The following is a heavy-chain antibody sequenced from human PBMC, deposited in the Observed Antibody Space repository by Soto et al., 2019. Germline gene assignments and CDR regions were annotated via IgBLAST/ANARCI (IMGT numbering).Heavy chain of an antibody. Sequence: QVQLVESGGGVVQPGRSLRLSCAASGFTFSSYAMHWVRQAPGKGLEWVAVISYDGSNKYYADSVKGRFTISRDNSKNTLYLQMNSLRAEDTAVYYCAKDRERYSGSYWDWFDPWGQGTLVTVSS. CDR1: GFTFSSYA. CDR2: ISYDGSNK. D-gene: IGHD1-26*01. J-gene: IGHJ5*02. V-gene: IGHV3-30-3*01. CDR3: AKDRERYSGSYWDWFDP.